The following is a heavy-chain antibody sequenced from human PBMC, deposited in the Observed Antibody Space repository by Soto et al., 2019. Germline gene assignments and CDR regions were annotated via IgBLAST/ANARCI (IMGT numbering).Heavy chain of an antibody. CDR1: GGSISSGGYS. J-gene: IGHJ4*02. Sequence: SETLSLTCAVSGGSISSGGYSWSWIRQPPGKGLECIGYIYHSGSTYYNPSLKSRVTISVDRSKNQFSLKLSSVTAADTAVYYCAGGGFGVARDYWGQGTLVTVSS. CDR2: IYHSGST. D-gene: IGHD3-3*01. V-gene: IGHV4-30-2*01. CDR3: AGGGFGVARDY.